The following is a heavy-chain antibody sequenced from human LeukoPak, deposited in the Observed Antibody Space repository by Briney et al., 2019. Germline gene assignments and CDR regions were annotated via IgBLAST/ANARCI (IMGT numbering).Heavy chain of an antibody. CDR3: ARETYYYGPQGFDP. CDR2: IYTSGST. J-gene: IGHJ5*02. D-gene: IGHD3-10*01. CDR1: GGSISSYY. V-gene: IGHV4-4*09. Sequence: PSETLSLTCTVSGGSISSYYWSWIRQPPGKGLEWIGYIYTSGSTNYNPSLKSRVTISVDTSKNQFSLKLSSVTAADTAVYYCARETYYYGPQGFDPWGQGTLVTVSS.